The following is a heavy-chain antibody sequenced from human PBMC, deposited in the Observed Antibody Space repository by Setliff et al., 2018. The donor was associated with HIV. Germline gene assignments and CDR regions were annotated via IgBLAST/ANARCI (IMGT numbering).Heavy chain of an antibody. Sequence: GGSLRLSCAASGFTFSSYSMNWVRQAPGKGLEWVSSISSSSSYIYYADSVEGRFTISRDNAKNSLSLQVNSLRAEDTAVYYCARSIIRPYSSGWPWYFDYWGQGTLVTVSS. D-gene: IGHD6-19*01. CDR1: GFTFSSYS. CDR2: ISSSSSYI. CDR3: ARSIIRPYSSGWPWYFDY. J-gene: IGHJ4*02. V-gene: IGHV3-21*01.